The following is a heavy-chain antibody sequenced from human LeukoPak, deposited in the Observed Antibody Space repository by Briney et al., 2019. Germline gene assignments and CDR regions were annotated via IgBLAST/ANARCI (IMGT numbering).Heavy chain of an antibody. CDR3: ARDGDTVLTRGYYFYMDV. Sequence: GGSLRLSCAASRFTLSGYTMNCVRQAPGKGLEWVSSITSSSSYIYYAGSLKGRFTTSRDNAQNSLYLQMNSLRAEDTAVYYCARDGDTVLTRGYYFYMDVWGKGTTVTVS. CDR2: ITSSSSYI. D-gene: IGHD3-10*01. J-gene: IGHJ6*03. CDR1: RFTLSGYT. V-gene: IGHV3-21*01.